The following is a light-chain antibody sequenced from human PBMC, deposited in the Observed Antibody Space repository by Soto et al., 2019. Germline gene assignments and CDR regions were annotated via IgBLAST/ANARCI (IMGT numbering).Light chain of an antibody. Sequence: QSALTQPRSVSGSPGQSVTISCTGSSSDVGAYDYDSWYQQHPGKAPNVMIYDVSKRPSGVPDRFSGSKSGNTASLTISGLQSDDEADYYCCAYAGTYVFGTGTKVTVL. CDR1: SSDVGAYDY. J-gene: IGLJ1*01. V-gene: IGLV2-11*01. CDR3: CAYAGTYV. CDR2: DVS.